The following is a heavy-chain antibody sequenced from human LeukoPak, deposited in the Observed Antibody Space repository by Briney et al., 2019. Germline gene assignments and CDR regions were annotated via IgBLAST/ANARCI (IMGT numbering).Heavy chain of an antibody. CDR2: INSGGSST. CDR1: GFPFSSYW. V-gene: IGHV3-74*01. J-gene: IGHJ5*02. D-gene: IGHD5-18*01. CDR3: ARVERGYSYGWFDP. Sequence: GGSLRLSCAAPGFPFSSYWMPWVRQAPGKGLVWVSRINSGGSSTRYADSVKGRFSISRDNAKNTLYLQLNSLRAEDAAVYYCARVERGYSYGWFDPWGQGTLVTVSS.